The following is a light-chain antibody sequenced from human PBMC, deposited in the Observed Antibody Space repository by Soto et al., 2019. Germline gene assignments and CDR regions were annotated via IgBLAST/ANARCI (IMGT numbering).Light chain of an antibody. V-gene: IGKV1-5*01. CDR1: QSIRNW. CDR2: DAS. Sequence: DIQMTQSPSTLSASVGDRVTITCRASQSIRNWLAWYQQKPGKAPNLLIYDASSLGSGVPSRFSGSGSGTEFTLTISSLQPDDFATYYCQQYNSYPYTFGQGTKLEIK. CDR3: QQYNSYPYT. J-gene: IGKJ2*01.